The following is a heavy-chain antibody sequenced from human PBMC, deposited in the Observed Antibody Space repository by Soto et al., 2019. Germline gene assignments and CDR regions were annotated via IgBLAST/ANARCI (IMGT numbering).Heavy chain of an antibody. D-gene: IGHD4-17*01. V-gene: IGHV3-30*18. CDR3: AKDKWSAVTTGFDY. Sequence: QVQLVESGGGVVQPGRSLRLSCAASGFTFSSYGMHWVRQAPGKGLEWVAVISYDGSNKDYADSVKGRLTISRDNSKNTLYLQMNSLRAEDTAVYYCAKDKWSAVTTGFDYWGQGTLVTVSS. CDR1: GFTFSSYG. J-gene: IGHJ4*02. CDR2: ISYDGSNK.